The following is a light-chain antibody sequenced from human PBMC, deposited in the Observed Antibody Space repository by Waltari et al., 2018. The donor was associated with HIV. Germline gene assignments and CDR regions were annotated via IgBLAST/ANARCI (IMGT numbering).Light chain of an antibody. Sequence: SYVLTQPPSVSVAPGKTARITCGGNNIGRKSVHWYQQKPGQAPVLVIYDASDRPSGSPERFSGSNSGNTATLTISRVEAGDEADYYCQVWDTNSHHPGVFGGGTKLTVL. CDR2: DAS. V-gene: IGLV3-21*04. CDR1: NIGRKS. J-gene: IGLJ3*02. CDR3: QVWDTNSHHPGV.